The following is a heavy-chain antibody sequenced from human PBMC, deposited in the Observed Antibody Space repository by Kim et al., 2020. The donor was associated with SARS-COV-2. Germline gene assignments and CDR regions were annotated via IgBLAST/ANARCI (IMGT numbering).Heavy chain of an antibody. CDR1: GYTFTSYY. CDR3: ARDIVVVPAAPRKGMDV. CDR2: INPSGGST. D-gene: IGHD2-2*01. J-gene: IGHJ6*02. V-gene: IGHV1-46*01. Sequence: ASVKVSCKASGYTFTSYYMHWVRQAPGQGLEWMGIINPSGGSTSYAQKFQGRVTMTRDTSTSTVYMELSSLRSEDTAVYYCARDIVVVPAAPRKGMDVWVQGTTVTVSS.